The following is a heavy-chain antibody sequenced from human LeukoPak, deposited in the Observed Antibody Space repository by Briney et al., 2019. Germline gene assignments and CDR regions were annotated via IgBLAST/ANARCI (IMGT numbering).Heavy chain of an antibody. CDR3: ARDRIKSGSYYFDF. CDR2: ISYDGSNK. V-gene: IGHV3-30*04. Sequence: PGRSLRLSCAASGFTFSSYAMHWVRQAPGKGLEWVAVISYDGSNKYYADSVKGRFTISRDNSKNTLYLQMNSLRAEDTAVYYCARDRIKSGSYYFDFWGQGTLVTVSS. D-gene: IGHD1-26*01. J-gene: IGHJ4*02. CDR1: GFTFSSYA.